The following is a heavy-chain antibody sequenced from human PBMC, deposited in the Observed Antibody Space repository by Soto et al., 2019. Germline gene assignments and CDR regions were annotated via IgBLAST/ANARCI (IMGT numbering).Heavy chain of an antibody. D-gene: IGHD3-22*01. CDR1: GYSFTSYW. V-gene: IGHV5-51*01. Sequence: PGESLKISCKGSGYSFTSYWIGWVRQMPGKGLEWMGIIYPGDSDTRYSPSFQGQVTISADKSISTAYLQWSSLKASDTAMYYCARHGLPPYYYDSSESWEDWFDPWGQGTLVTVSS. CDR2: IYPGDSDT. J-gene: IGHJ5*02. CDR3: ARHGLPPYYYDSSESWEDWFDP.